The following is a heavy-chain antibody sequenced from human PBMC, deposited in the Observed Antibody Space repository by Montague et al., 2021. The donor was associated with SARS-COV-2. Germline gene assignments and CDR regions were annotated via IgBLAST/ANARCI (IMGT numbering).Heavy chain of an antibody. D-gene: IGHD5/OR15-5a*01. V-gene: IGHV4-39*01. CDR1: GGSISSSSYY. CDR3: ARLYDSSSYYYGMDV. J-gene: IGHJ6*02. Sequence: SETLSLTCTVSGGSISSSSYYWGWIRQPPGKGLEWIGSIYYSGSTYYNPSLKSRVTISVDTSKNQFSLKLSSVTAAVTAVYYCARLYDSSSYYYGMDVWGQGTTVTVSS. CDR2: IYYSGST.